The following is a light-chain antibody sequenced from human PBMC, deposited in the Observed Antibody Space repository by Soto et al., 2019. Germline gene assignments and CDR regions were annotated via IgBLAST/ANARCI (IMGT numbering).Light chain of an antibody. Sequence: QSVLTQPASVSGSPGQSITISCTGTNSDVGGYNYVSWYQRHPGKAPKLLIYDVNNRPSGISTRFSGSKSGKTASLTISGLQAEDEADYCCSSFTSDNTHVIFGGGTQLTVL. CDR3: SSFTSDNTHVI. CDR1: NSDVGGYNY. V-gene: IGLV2-14*03. CDR2: DVN. J-gene: IGLJ2*01.